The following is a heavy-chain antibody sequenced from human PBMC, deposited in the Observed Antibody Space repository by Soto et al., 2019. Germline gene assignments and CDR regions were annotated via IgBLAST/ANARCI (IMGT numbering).Heavy chain of an antibody. CDR1: GGSLSSTSYY. CDR3: EREWEHIYLDY. J-gene: IGHJ4*02. CDR2: IHYSGST. V-gene: IGHV4-61*01. D-gene: IGHD1-26*01. Sequence: SETLSLTCTVSGGSLSSTSYYWTWIRQPPGKGLEWIGYIHYSGSTNYNPSLKSRVTMSVDTSKNHFSLRLSSVTAADTAVCCCEREWEHIYLDYWGQGARVTVSA.